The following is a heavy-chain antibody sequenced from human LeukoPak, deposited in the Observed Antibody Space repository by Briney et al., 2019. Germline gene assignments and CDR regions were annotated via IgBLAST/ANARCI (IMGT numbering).Heavy chain of an antibody. V-gene: IGHV3-53*01. D-gene: IGHD6-13*01. CDR2: IYSGGST. J-gene: IGHJ4*02. CDR3: ARLYSSSWYYFDY. CDR1: GFTVSSNY. Sequence: GGSLRLSCAASGFTVSSNYMSWVRQAPGKGLEWVSVIYSGGSTYYADSVKGRFTISRDNSKNTLCLQMNSLRAEDTAVYYCARLYSSSWYYFDYWGQGTLVTVSS.